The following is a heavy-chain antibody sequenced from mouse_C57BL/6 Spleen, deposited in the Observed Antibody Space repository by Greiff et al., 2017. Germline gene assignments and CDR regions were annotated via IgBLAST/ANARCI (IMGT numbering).Heavy chain of an antibody. D-gene: IGHD1-1*01. V-gene: IGHV5-17*01. CDR3: ARSDYGSLAY. CDR2: ISSGSSTI. J-gene: IGHJ3*01. CDR1: GFTFSDYG. Sequence: EVQGVESGGGLVKPGGSLKLSCAASGFTFSDYGMHWVRQAPEKGLEWVAYISSGSSTIYYADTVKGRFTISRDNAKNTLFLQMTSLRSEDTAMYYCARSDYGSLAYWGQGTLVTVSA.